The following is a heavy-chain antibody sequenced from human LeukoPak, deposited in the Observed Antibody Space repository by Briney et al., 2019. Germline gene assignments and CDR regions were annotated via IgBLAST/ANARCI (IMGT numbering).Heavy chain of an antibody. V-gene: IGHV3-23*01. Sequence: GGSLRLACAASGFIFSSYAMSWVRQAPGKGLEWVSTISGTNDNTYYADSVKDRFTISRDNSKNTLSLQMNSLRAEDTAVYYCAKGRGTTVTSAANYWGQGTLVTVSS. CDR1: GFIFSSYA. D-gene: IGHD4-17*01. J-gene: IGHJ4*02. CDR3: AKGRGTTVTSAANY. CDR2: ISGTNDNT.